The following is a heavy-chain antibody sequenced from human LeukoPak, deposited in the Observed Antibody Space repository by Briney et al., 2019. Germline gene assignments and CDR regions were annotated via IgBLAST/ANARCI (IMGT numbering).Heavy chain of an antibody. V-gene: IGHV3-21*01. CDR3: AREEVGGRAAYNWYFDL. Sequence: PGGSLRLSCAASGFSFSTYSINWVRQAPGKGLEWVSFISSRSDYIYYADSVKGRFTISRDNANNSLYLQMNSLRAEDTAVYYCAREEVGGRAAYNWYFDLWGRGTLVTVSS. CDR2: ISSRSDYI. J-gene: IGHJ2*01. CDR1: GFSFSTYS. D-gene: IGHD2-15*01.